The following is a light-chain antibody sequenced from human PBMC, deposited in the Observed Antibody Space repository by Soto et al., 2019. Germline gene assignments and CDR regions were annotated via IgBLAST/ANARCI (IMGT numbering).Light chain of an antibody. CDR2: DVS. CDR1: SSYVGAYNY. V-gene: IGLV2-14*01. CDR3: SSYASSSTVI. J-gene: IGLJ2*01. Sequence: VLTQPASVSGSPGQSITISCTGTSSYVGAYNYVSWYQQHPVKDPKLIIYDVSSRPSGISNRFSGSKSGNTASLTISGVQAEDEADYYCSSYASSSTVIFGGGTKVTVL.